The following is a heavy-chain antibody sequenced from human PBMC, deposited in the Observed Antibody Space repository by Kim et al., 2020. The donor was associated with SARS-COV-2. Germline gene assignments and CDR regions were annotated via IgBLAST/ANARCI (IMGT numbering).Heavy chain of an antibody. CDR1: GFTFSSYA. Sequence: GGSLRLSCAASGFTFSSYAMHWVRQAPGKGLEWVAVISYDGSNKYYADSVKGRFTISRDNSKNTLYLQMNSLRAEDTAVYYCARDGGLGGYSSWYPGYYYYGMDVWGQGTTVTVSS. V-gene: IGHV3-30-3*01. J-gene: IGHJ6*02. CDR3: ARDGGLGGYSSWYPGYYYYGMDV. CDR2: ISYDGSNK. D-gene: IGHD6-13*01.